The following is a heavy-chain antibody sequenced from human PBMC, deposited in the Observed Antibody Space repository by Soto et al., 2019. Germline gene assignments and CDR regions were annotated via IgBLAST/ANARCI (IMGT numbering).Heavy chain of an antibody. V-gene: IGHV4-4*02. CDR2: IYHSGST. CDR1: GGSISSSNW. CDR3: ATYGSGSYRYFQH. D-gene: IGHD3-10*01. Sequence: SETLSLTCAVSGGSISSSNWWSWVRQPPGKGLEWIGEIYHSGSTNYNPSLKSRVTISVDKSKNQFSLKLSSVTAADTAVYYCATYGSGSYRYFQHWGQGTLVTVSS. J-gene: IGHJ1*01.